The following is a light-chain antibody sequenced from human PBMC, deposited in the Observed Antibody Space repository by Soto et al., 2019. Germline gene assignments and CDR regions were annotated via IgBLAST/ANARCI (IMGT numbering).Light chain of an antibody. V-gene: IGLV2-23*02. CDR2: QVT. CDR3: ASYEDSGTWV. J-gene: IGLJ3*02. Sequence: QSALTQPASVSGSPGQSITISCTGTSSDIGRYNLVSWYQEHPGNVPKLMIHQVTKRPSGVSNRFSGSKSGSTASLIISGLQAEDEALYYCASYEDSGTWVLGGGTKVTVL. CDR1: SSDIGRYNL.